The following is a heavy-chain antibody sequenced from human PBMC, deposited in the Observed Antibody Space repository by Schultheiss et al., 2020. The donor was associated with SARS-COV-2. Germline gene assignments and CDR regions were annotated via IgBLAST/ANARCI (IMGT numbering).Heavy chain of an antibody. CDR1: GGSISSGGYY. D-gene: IGHD3-10*01. CDR3: ARGGWFGESDYYYYGVDV. V-gene: IGHV4-61*08. CDR2: IYHSGST. J-gene: IGHJ6*02. Sequence: SETLSLTCTVSGGSISSGGYYWSWIRQPPGKGLEWIGEIYHSGSTNYNPSLKSRVTISVDTSKNQFSLKLSSVTAADTAVYYCARGGWFGESDYYYYGVDVWGQGTTVTVSS.